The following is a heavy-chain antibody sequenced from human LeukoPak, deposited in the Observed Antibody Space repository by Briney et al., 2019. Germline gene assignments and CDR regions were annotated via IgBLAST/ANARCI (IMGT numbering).Heavy chain of an antibody. Sequence: ASVKVSCKASGYTFTSYGISWVRRAPGQGLEWMGWISAYNGNTNYAQKLQGRVTMTTDTSTSTAYMELRSLRSDDTAVYYCARYCSGGSCYAPEQEDAFDIWGQGTMVTVSS. J-gene: IGHJ3*02. CDR3: ARYCSGGSCYAPEQEDAFDI. CDR2: ISAYNGNT. CDR1: GYTFTSYG. D-gene: IGHD2-15*01. V-gene: IGHV1-18*01.